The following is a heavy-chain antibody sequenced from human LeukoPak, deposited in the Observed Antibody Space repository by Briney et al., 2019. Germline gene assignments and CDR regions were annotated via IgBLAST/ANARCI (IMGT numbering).Heavy chain of an antibody. V-gene: IGHV3-23*01. CDR1: GFTFSSYA. CDR3: AKDFAYYYDSSGYYYENY. Sequence: GGSLRLSCAASGFTFSSYAMSWVRQAPGKGLEWVSAISGSGGSTYYADSVKGRFTISRDNSKNTLYLQMNSLRAEDTAVYYCAKDFAYYYDSSGYYYENYWGQGTLVTASS. CDR2: ISGSGGST. D-gene: IGHD3-22*01. J-gene: IGHJ4*02.